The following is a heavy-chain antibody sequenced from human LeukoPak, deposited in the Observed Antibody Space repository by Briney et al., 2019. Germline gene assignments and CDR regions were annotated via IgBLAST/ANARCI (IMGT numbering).Heavy chain of an antibody. CDR3: ARDTYYYGSERNFDY. Sequence: GGSLRLSCAASGFTFSSYEMNWVRQAPGKGLEWVSYISSSGSTIYYADSVKGRFTISRDNAKNSLYLQMNSLRAEDTAVYYCARDTYYYGSERNFDYWGQGTLVTVSS. CDR2: ISSSGSTI. J-gene: IGHJ4*02. CDR1: GFTFSSYE. V-gene: IGHV3-48*03. D-gene: IGHD3-10*01.